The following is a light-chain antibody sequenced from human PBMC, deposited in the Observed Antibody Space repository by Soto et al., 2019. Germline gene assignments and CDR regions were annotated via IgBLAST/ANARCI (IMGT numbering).Light chain of an antibody. V-gene: IGKV3-11*01. Sequence: EIVLTQSPATLSLSPGERATLSCRASQSVSSYLAWYQQKPGQAPRLLIYDASRRATGIPARFSGSGSVTDFNLTISSLEPEDFAVYYCQQRSNCLTFGGGTKVEIK. CDR3: QQRSNCLT. CDR2: DAS. CDR1: QSVSSY. J-gene: IGKJ4*01.